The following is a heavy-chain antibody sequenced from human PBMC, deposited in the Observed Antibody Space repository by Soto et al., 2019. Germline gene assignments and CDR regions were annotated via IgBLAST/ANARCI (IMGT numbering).Heavy chain of an antibody. J-gene: IGHJ6*02. V-gene: IGHV1-69*04. CDR1: GGTLSSFA. CDR3: ANGHDNYSYYGMDV. D-gene: IGHD1-1*01. Sequence: GASVKVSCKTSGGTLSSFAISWVRQAPGQGLEWVGTFIPVVAMAKYGQNFQGRVTITADQSTNTLFMELSSLTYEDTAMYYCANGHDNYSYYGMDVWGQGTTVTVSS. CDR2: FIPVVAMA.